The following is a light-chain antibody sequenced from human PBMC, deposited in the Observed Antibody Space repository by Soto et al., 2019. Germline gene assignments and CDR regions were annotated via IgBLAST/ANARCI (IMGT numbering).Light chain of an antibody. J-gene: IGKJ2*01. CDR3: QQYKSYPYT. CDR1: QTISNW. Sequence: DIQMTQSPSTLSASVGDRVTITCRASQTISNWLAWYQQKPGKAPKLLIYQTSSLEGGVPSRFSGSESGTEFTLTISSLQPDDFATYYCQQYKSYPYTFGQGTKLEIK. V-gene: IGKV1-5*03. CDR2: QTS.